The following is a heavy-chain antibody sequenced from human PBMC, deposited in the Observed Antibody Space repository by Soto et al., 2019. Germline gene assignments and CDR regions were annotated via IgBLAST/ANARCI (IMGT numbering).Heavy chain of an antibody. J-gene: IGHJ4*02. D-gene: IGHD3-3*01. CDR1: GGSFSGYY. V-gene: IGHV4-34*01. CDR3: ARRGKGFWSGYLYYFDY. CDR2: INHSGST. Sequence: QVQLQQWGAGLLKPSETLSLTCAVYGGSFSGYYWSWIRQPPGKGLEWIGEINHSGSTNYNPSLKSRVTISVDTSKDQFSLKLSSVTAADTAVYYCARRGKGFWSGYLYYFDYWGQGTLVTVSS.